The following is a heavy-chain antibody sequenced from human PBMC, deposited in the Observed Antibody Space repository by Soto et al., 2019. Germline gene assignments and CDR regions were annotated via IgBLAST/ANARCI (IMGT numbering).Heavy chain of an antibody. J-gene: IGHJ4*02. V-gene: IGHV3-15*01. D-gene: IGHD3-9*01. CDR2: IKSKTDGGTT. Sequence: EVQLVEYGGGLVKPGGSLRLSCAASGFTFSNAWMSWVRQAPGKGLEWVGRIKSKTDGGTTDYAAPVNGRFTISRDDSKNTLYLQMNSLKTEDTAVYYCTTDWGPLRYFDWLLSPTELDYWGQGTLVTVSS. CDR3: TTDWGPLRYFDWLLSPTELDY. CDR1: GFTFSNAW.